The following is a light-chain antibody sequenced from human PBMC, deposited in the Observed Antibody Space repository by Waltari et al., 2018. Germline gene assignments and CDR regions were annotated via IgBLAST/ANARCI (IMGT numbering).Light chain of an antibody. CDR3: SSYTTSSTYV. J-gene: IGLJ1*01. V-gene: IGLV2-14*03. CDR2: DVT. CDR1: SSDVGGYNF. Sequence: QSALTQPAPVSGSPGQSITISCPGTSSDVGGYNFVSWYQQHPGKVPKLIIYDVTNRPSGVSNRFSGSKSGNTASLTISGLQAEDEADYYCSSYTTSSTYVFGTGTKVTVL.